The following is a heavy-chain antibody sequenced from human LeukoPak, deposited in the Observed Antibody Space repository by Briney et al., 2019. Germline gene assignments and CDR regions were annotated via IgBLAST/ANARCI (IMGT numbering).Heavy chain of an antibody. CDR2: IYHSGST. V-gene: IGHV4-30-2*01. D-gene: IGHD5-24*01. CDR1: GGSISSGGYY. CDR3: ARGIDGYKWGVAFDI. Sequence: SETLSLTCTVSGGSISSGGYYWSWIRQPPGKGLEWIGYIYHSGSTYYNPSLKSRVTISVDRSKNQFSLKLSSVTAADTAVYYCARGIDGYKWGVAFDIWGQGTMVTVSS. J-gene: IGHJ3*02.